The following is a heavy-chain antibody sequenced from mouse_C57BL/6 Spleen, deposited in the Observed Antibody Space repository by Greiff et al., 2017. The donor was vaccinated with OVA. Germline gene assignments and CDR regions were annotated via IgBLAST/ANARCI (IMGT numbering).Heavy chain of an antibody. CDR2: ISSGSSSI. CDR3: ARPLRRGYYAMDY. CDR1: GFTFSDYG. D-gene: IGHD2-12*01. J-gene: IGHJ4*01. V-gene: IGHV5-17*01. Sequence: EVQVVESGGGLVKPGGSLKLSCAASGFTFSDYGMYWVRQAPEKGLEWVAYISSGSSSIYYADTVKGRFTMSRDNAKNTLFLQMTSLRSEDTAMYYCARPLRRGYYAMDYWGQGTSVTVSS.